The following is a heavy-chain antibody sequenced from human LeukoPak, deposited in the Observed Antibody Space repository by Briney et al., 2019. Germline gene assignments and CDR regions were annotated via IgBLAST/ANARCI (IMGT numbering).Heavy chain of an antibody. CDR1: GGSFRGYY. J-gene: IGHJ5*02. CDR2: INHSGST. D-gene: IGHD2-15*01. V-gene: IGHV4-34*01. CDR3: ARGRRESCSGGSSRLRRVNWFDP. Sequence: SETLSLTCAVYGGSFRGYYWSWIRQPPGKGLEWIGEINHSGSTNYNPSLKSRVTISVDTSKNQFSLKLSSVTAADTAGYYCARGRRESCSGGSSRLRRVNWFDPWGQETLVTVSS.